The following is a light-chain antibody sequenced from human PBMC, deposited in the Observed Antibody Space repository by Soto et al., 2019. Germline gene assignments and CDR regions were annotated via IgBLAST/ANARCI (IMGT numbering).Light chain of an antibody. V-gene: IGKV3-20*01. Sequence: EIALTKSPDNVSLSPGQRATISCRVCRTVASTYLAWYQQKPGQAPRLLIYAVSDRATGIPDRFSGSGSGTDFTLTICRLEPEDFAVYSCQQYVGSSRTFGQGTKVDI. CDR1: RTVASTY. CDR2: AVS. J-gene: IGKJ1*01. CDR3: QQYVGSSRT.